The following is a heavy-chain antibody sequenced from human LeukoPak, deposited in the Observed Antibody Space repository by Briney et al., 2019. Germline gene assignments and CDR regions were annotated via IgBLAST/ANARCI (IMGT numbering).Heavy chain of an antibody. CDR1: GGSISSGGYS. J-gene: IGHJ5*02. V-gene: IGHV4-30-2*01. CDR3: ARDYYDSSGYYYWFDP. D-gene: IGHD3-22*01. Sequence: PSETLSLTCAVSGGSISSGGYSWSWIRQPPGKGLEWIGYIYHSGSTYYNPSLKSRVTISVDRSKNRFSLKLSSVTAADTDVYYCARDYYDSSGYYYWFDPWGQGTLVTVSS. CDR2: IYHSGST.